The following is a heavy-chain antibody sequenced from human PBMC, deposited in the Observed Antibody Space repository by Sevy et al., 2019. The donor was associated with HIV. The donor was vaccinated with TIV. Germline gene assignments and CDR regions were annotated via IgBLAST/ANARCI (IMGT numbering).Heavy chain of an antibody. J-gene: IGHJ4*02. CDR2: IHHSGIT. CDR1: GYSISNGYY. CDR3: ARDRKYPLYYFDY. D-gene: IGHD6-6*01. Sequence: SETLSLTCTVSGYSISNGYYWAWIRQPPGKGLEWIGSIHHSGITHYNPSLKSRVIISVDTSKNQVSLELSSVTAADTAMYYCARDRKYPLYYFDYWGQGILVTVSS. V-gene: IGHV4-38-2*02.